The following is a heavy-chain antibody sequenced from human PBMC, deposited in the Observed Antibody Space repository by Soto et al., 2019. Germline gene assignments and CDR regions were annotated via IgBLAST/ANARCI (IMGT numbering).Heavy chain of an antibody. J-gene: IGHJ4*02. V-gene: IGHV4-59*08. D-gene: IGHD3-10*01. Sequence: SETLSLTCTVSGGSISSYYWSWIRQPPGKGLEWIGYIYYSGSTNYSPSLNSRVTISVDTSKNQFSLNLSSVTAADTAVYYCARHSKMTYGSGSFDYWGQGTLVTVSS. CDR2: IYYSGST. CDR1: GGSISSYY. CDR3: ARHSKMTYGSGSFDY.